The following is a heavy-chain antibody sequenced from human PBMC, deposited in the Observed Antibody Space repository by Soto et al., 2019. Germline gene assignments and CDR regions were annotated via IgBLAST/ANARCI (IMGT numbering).Heavy chain of an antibody. CDR2: ISYDGSNK. CDR1: GFTFSSYG. CDR3: AKDAIAAAGASVFGWYIDL. J-gene: IGHJ2*01. D-gene: IGHD6-13*01. V-gene: IGHV3-30*18. Sequence: QVQLVESGGGVVQPGRSLRLSCAASGFTFSSYGMHWVRQAPGKGLEWVAVISYDGSNKYYADSVKGRFTISRDNSKNTLYLQMNSLRAEDTAVYYCAKDAIAAAGASVFGWYIDLWGRGTLVTVSS.